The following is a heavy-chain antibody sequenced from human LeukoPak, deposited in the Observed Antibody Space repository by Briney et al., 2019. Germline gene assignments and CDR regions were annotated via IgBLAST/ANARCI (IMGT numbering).Heavy chain of an antibody. CDR1: GFTFSTYW. V-gene: IGHV3-7*03. CDR2: IKEDGSDK. Sequence: GGSLRLSCAASGFTFSTYWMTWVRQAPGKGLEWVANIKEDGSDKYYVDSVKGRFTISRDNAKNSLYLQMNSLRAEDTAVYFCARDSGWFRFDYWAREPWSPSPQ. J-gene: IGHJ4*02. CDR3: ARDSGWFRFDY. D-gene: IGHD6-13*01.